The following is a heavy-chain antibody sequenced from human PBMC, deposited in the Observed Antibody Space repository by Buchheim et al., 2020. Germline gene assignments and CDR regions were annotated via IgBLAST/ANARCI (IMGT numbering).Heavy chain of an antibody. CDR2: ISYDGSNK. V-gene: IGHV3-30-3*01. CDR3: ARDLIGSHSLKTQQLVLKGGFDY. J-gene: IGHJ4*02. CDR1: GFTFSSYA. D-gene: IGHD6-13*01. Sequence: QVQLVESGGGVVQPGRSLRLSCAASGFTFSSYAMHWVRQAPGKGLEWVAVISYDGSNKYYADSVKGRFTISRDNSKNTLYLQMNSLRAEDTAVYYCARDLIGSHSLKTQQLVLKGGFDYWGQGTL.